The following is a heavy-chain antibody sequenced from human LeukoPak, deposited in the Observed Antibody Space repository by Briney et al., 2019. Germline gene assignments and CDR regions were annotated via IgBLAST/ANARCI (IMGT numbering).Heavy chain of an antibody. CDR1: GFTFSSYE. Sequence: PGGSLRLSCAASGFTFSSYEMKWVRQAPGKGLGWVSYISTSGNTRYYADSVKGRFTISRDNAKNSLYLQMNSLRVEDTAVYYCARELSGTTSYYFDYWGQGTLVTVSS. CDR2: ISTSGNTR. J-gene: IGHJ4*02. D-gene: IGHD1-7*01. CDR3: ARELSGTTSYYFDY. V-gene: IGHV3-48*03.